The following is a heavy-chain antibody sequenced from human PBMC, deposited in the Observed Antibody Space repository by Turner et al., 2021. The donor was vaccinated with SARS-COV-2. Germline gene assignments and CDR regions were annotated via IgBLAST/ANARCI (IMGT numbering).Heavy chain of an antibody. CDR2: IKSKADGETA. Sequence: EVQMVESGGGLVKPGGSLRLSCAASGFTFSNAWMSWVRQAPGKGLEWVGRIKSKADGETADYAAPVKGRFTISRDDSKNTLFLQMNSLKTEDTAVYYCTTLFQRKRLRQTRVVGYWGQGTLVTVSS. J-gene: IGHJ4*02. CDR1: GFTFSNAW. CDR3: TTLFQRKRLRQTRVVGY. V-gene: IGHV3-15*01. D-gene: IGHD5-12*01.